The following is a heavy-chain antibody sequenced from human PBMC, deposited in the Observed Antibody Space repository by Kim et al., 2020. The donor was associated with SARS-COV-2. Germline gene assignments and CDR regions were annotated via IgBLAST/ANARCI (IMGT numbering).Heavy chain of an antibody. Sequence: GGSLRLSCAASGFTFSSYSMNWVRQAPGKGLEWVSSISSSSSYIYYADSVKGRFTISRDNAKNSLYLQMNSLRAEDTAVYYCARDRLGYYGSGSYWAFDYWGQGTLVTVSS. J-gene: IGHJ4*02. D-gene: IGHD3-10*01. V-gene: IGHV3-21*01. CDR3: ARDRLGYYGSGSYWAFDY. CDR1: GFTFSSYS. CDR2: ISSSSSYI.